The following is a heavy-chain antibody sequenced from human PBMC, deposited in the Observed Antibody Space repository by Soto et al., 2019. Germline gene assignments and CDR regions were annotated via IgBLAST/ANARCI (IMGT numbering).Heavy chain of an antibody. J-gene: IGHJ4*02. CDR3: ARDPNDYVWALDF. CDR2: ISSTGSNK. Sequence: QVQLVESGGGVVQPGRSLRLSCAASGFTFTSYSIHWVRQAPGKGLEWVAVISSTGSNKYYADSVKGRFSLSRDTSKNTAYLQMNSRRADDTAVYYCARDPNDYVWALDFWGQGTLVTVSS. V-gene: IGHV3-30-3*01. CDR1: GFTFTSYS. D-gene: IGHD3-16*01.